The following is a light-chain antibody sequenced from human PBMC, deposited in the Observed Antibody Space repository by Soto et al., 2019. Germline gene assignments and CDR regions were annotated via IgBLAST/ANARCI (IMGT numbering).Light chain of an antibody. CDR1: QNIDNF. CDR3: QQSYRTPRT. Sequence: DIQMTQSPSSLSASIGDRVTITCRASQNIDNFVNWYQQKAGQAPKLLIYDASSLYSGVPSRFSGSGSGTDFTLTISSFQPEDFATYYCQQSYRTPRTFAPGTKVDIK. CDR2: DAS. V-gene: IGKV1-39*01. J-gene: IGKJ1*01.